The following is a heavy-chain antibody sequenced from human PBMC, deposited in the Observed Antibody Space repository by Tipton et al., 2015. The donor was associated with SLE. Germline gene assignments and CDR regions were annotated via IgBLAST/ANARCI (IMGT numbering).Heavy chain of an antibody. CDR2: ISFSGLT. Sequence: TLSLTCTVSGGSISSYYWSWVRQPPGKGLEWIGYISFSGLTNYNPSVRSRVSTSMDTSKNQFSLQMSSVTTADTAVYYCARCGGGYGMDVWGQGTTVTASS. CDR3: ARCGGGYGMDV. V-gene: IGHV4-59*01. J-gene: IGHJ6*02. D-gene: IGHD2-21*01. CDR1: GGSISSYY.